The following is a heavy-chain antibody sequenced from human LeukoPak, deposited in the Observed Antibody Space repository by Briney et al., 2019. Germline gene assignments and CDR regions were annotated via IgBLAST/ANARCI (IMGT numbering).Heavy chain of an antibody. Sequence: PGGSLRLSCVASGFSFSNYAMHWVRQAPGEGLEWVALIRYDGSMKYYADSVKGRFTISRDNSNHTLLLQMNSLRGEDTAVYYCAKGAGTYEYFGYWGQGTLVTVSS. CDR2: IRYDGSMK. D-gene: IGHD1-26*01. J-gene: IGHJ4*02. V-gene: IGHV3-30*02. CDR3: AKGAGTYEYFGY. CDR1: GFSFSNYA.